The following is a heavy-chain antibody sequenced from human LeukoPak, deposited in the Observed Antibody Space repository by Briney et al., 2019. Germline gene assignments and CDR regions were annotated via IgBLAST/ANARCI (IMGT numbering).Heavy chain of an antibody. CDR1: GFTFSTYW. V-gene: IGHV3-74*01. CDR2: IHKDGSSI. Sequence: GGSLRLSCAASGFTFSTYWMHWVRQAPGKGLVWVSRIHKDGSSITYADSVNGRFIISRDNVKNTLFLQMNSLRVEDTAVYYCARAQYLADDVFDIWGQGTVVTVSS. CDR3: ARAQYLADDVFDI. D-gene: IGHD2-2*01. J-gene: IGHJ3*02.